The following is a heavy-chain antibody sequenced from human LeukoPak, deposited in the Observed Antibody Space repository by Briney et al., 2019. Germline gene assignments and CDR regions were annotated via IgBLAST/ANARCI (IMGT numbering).Heavy chain of an antibody. V-gene: IGHV3-30*18. CDR1: GFTFNSYA. J-gene: IGHJ6*03. Sequence: GGSLRLSCAASGFTFNSYAMHWVRQAPGKGLEWVAVILYDGSNKYYADSVKGRFTISRDNSKNTLYLQMNSLRAGDTALYYCAKADSNRYMDVWGKGTTVTVSS. CDR3: AKADSNRYMDV. D-gene: IGHD2/OR15-2a*01. CDR2: ILYDGSNK.